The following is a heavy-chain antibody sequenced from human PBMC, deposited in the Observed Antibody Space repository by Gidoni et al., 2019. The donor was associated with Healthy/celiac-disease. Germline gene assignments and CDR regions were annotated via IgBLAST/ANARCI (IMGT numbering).Heavy chain of an antibody. Sequence: EVQLVQSGAEGKKPGESLKISCKGSGYSFTSYWLGWVRQMPGNGLEWLGFIYPGSSVTSYSPSFQGQVTISADKSISTAYLQWSSLKASDTAMYYCARHGGAGGFDYWGQGTLVTVSS. V-gene: IGHV5-51*01. D-gene: IGHD3-16*01. CDR2: IYPGSSVT. J-gene: IGHJ4*02. CDR1: GYSFTSYW. CDR3: ARHGGAGGFDY.